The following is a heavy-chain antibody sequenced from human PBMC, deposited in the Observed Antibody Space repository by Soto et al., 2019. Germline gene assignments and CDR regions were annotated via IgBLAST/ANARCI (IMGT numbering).Heavy chain of an antibody. CDR3: ARSPELLWFGESTRFDY. Sequence: SVKVSCKASGGTFSSYAISWVRQAPGQGLEWMGGIIPIFGTANYAQKFQGRVTITADESTSTAYMELSSLRSEDTAVYYCARSPELLWFGESTRFDYWGQGTLVTVSS. CDR2: IIPIFGTA. D-gene: IGHD3-10*01. V-gene: IGHV1-69*13. J-gene: IGHJ4*02. CDR1: GGTFSSYA.